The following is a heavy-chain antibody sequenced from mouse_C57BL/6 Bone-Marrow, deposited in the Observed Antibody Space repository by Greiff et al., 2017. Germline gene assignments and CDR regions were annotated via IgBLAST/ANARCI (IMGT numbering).Heavy chain of an antibody. Sequence: QVQLQQSGAELAKPGASVKLSCKASGYTFTSYWMHWVKQRPGQGLEWIGYINPSSGYTKYNQKFKDKATLTADKSSSTAYMQLSSLTYEDSAVYYCSSYYYGSRYFAYWGQGTLVTVSA. J-gene: IGHJ3*01. CDR1: GYTFTSYW. D-gene: IGHD1-1*01. V-gene: IGHV1-7*01. CDR2: INPSSGYT. CDR3: SSYYYGSRYFAY.